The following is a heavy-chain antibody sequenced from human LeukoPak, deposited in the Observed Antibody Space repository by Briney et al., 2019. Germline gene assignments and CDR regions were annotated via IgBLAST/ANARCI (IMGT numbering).Heavy chain of an antibody. Sequence: ASVKVSCKASGFSLTSNYMHWVRQAPGQGLEWMGYMRPTDAYTGYAPKFQGRVTVTRDTSTNTVYMELSSLRSDDTAVYYCAREGAVALKHFDLWGQGTLVTVPS. D-gene: IGHD6-19*01. V-gene: IGHV1-46*01. CDR3: AREGAVALKHFDL. J-gene: IGHJ4*02. CDR2: MRPTDAYT. CDR1: GFSLTSNY.